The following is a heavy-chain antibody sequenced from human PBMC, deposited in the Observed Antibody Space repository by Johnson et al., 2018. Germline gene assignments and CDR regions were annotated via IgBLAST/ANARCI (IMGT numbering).Heavy chain of an antibody. CDR3: TRDPFSNSGLSGYYFDY. CDR1: GFTFGDYA. CDR2: IRTNGYREVP. Sequence: VQLVQSGGGLIQPGRSVVLSCLGSGFTFGDYAMSWFRQAPGKGLEWVGIIRTNGYREVPEYAASVKGKFTVSRDDSRSIAYLQMNSLKTEDTAVYFCTRDPFSNSGLSGYYFDYWGQVTLVTVSS. V-gene: IGHV3-49*03. D-gene: IGHD2-2*01. J-gene: IGHJ4*02.